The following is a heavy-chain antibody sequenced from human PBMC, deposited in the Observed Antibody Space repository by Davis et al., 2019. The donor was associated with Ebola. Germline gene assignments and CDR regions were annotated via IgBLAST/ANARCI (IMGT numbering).Heavy chain of an antibody. Sequence: GESLKISCAASGFTFSGNSMNWVRQAPGKGLEWVSSISSSSSYIYYADSMKGRFTISRDNAKNSLYLQMNSLRAEDTAVYYCARGRGSTPPYYFDYWGQGTLVTVSS. V-gene: IGHV3-21*01. J-gene: IGHJ4*02. D-gene: IGHD2-2*01. CDR3: ARGRGSTPPYYFDY. CDR1: GFTFSGNS. CDR2: ISSSSSYI.